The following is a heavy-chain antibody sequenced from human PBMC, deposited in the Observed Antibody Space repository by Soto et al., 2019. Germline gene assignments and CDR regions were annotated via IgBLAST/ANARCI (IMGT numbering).Heavy chain of an antibody. D-gene: IGHD3-22*01. J-gene: IGHJ4*01. V-gene: IGHV3-15*07. Sequence: GVLLRLRCAAAGLTFVNAGINGVRKDPGKGLERVGRVKSKTAGGTTDLAATVKGRFAISRDDSKNMVYMQMNSLKIEDTAAYFCTTDSYSTMMVVRFDYWGHGTLVTVSS. CDR2: VKSKTAGGTT. CDR3: TTDSYSTMMVVRFDY. CDR1: GLTFVNAG.